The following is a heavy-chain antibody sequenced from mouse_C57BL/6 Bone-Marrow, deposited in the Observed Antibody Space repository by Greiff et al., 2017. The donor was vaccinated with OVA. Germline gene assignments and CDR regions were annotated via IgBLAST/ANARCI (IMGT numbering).Heavy chain of an antibody. CDR2: IWSDGST. V-gene: IGHV2-6*02. CDR1: GFSLTSYG. J-gene: IGHJ2*01. Sequence: VKLVESGPGLVAPSQSLSITCTVSGFSLTSYGVHWVRQPPGKGLEWLVVIWSDGSTTYNSAPKYRLSISKDNYKSQVCLKMNSLQTDDTAMYYCARHVSGTGYFDYWGQGATLTVSS. D-gene: IGHD4-1*01. CDR3: ARHVSGTGYFDY.